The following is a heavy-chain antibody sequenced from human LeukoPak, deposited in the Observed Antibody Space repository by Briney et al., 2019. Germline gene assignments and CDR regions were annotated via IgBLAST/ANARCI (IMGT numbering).Heavy chain of an antibody. V-gene: IGHV3-23*01. J-gene: IGHJ3*02. D-gene: IGHD1-1*01. CDR2: ISGSGGTT. CDR1: GFTFSTYV. Sequence: AGGSLRLSCAASGFTFSTYVMAWVRQAPEKGLEWVSAISGSGGTTYYADSVKGRLTISRDNSRNTLYLQMNSLRAEDTAVYYCAKDQIGSPPDAFDMWGQGTMVTVSS. CDR3: AKDQIGSPPDAFDM.